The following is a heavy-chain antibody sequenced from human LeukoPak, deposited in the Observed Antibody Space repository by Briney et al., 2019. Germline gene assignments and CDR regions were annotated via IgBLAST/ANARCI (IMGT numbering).Heavy chain of an antibody. D-gene: IGHD3-10*01. CDR3: ARGPYGSALTGTAIDY. V-gene: IGHV1-69*06. CDR1: GGTFSSYA. CDR2: IIPIFGTA. J-gene: IGHJ4*02. Sequence: EASVKVSCKASGGTFSSYAISWVRQAPGQGLEWMGGIIPIFGTANYAQKFQGRVTITADKSTSTAYMELSSLRSEDTAVYYCARGPYGSALTGTAIDYWGQGTLVTVPS.